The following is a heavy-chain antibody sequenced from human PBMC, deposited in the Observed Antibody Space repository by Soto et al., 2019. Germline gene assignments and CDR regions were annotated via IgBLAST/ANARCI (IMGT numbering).Heavy chain of an antibody. Sequence: SVKVSCKASGGTFSSYTISWVRQAPGQGLEWMGRIIPILGIANYAQKFQGRVTITADKSTSTAYMELSSLRSEDTAVYYCAREGYCSGGSCYAKSPDAFDIWGQGTMVTVAS. J-gene: IGHJ3*02. V-gene: IGHV1-69*04. CDR1: GGTFSSYT. D-gene: IGHD2-15*01. CDR3: AREGYCSGGSCYAKSPDAFDI. CDR2: IIPILGIA.